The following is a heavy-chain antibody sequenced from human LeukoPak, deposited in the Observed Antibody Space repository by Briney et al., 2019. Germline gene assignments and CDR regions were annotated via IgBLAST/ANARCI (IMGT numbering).Heavy chain of an antibody. J-gene: IGHJ4*02. V-gene: IGHV4-59*01. D-gene: IGHD5-12*01. CDR1: GGSISRYY. Sequence: SETLSLTCTVSGGSISRYYWSWIRQPPGKGLEWIGYIYYSGSTNYNPSLKSRVTISVDTSKNQFSLKLSSVTAADTAVYYCARDRGYEAFDYWGQGTLVTVSS. CDR3: ARDRGYEAFDY. CDR2: IYYSGST.